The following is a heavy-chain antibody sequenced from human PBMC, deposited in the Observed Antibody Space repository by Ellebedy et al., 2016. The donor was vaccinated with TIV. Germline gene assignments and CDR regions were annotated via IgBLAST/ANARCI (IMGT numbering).Heavy chain of an antibody. J-gene: IGHJ3*02. CDR1: GGTFSSYA. V-gene: IGHV1-69*04. Sequence: AASVKVSCKASGGTFSSYAISWVRQAPGQGLEWMGRIIPILGIANYAQTFQGRVTMSEDTSTDTAYMELSSLRSEDTAVYYCATDLRYCSNDVCFKRYDAFDIWGQGTMVTVSS. CDR3: ATDLRYCSNDVCFKRYDAFDI. CDR2: IIPILGIA. D-gene: IGHD2-8*01.